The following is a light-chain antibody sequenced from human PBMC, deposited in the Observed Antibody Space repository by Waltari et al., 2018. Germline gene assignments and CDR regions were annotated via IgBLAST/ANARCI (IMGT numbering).Light chain of an antibody. Sequence: QSALTQPRSVSGSPGQSVTISCTGTRSDVGFFNYVSWYQQQAHPGRAPKLLIYDVSKRPSGVPDRFSGSKSGNTASLTISGLQAEDDGDYYCCSYAGRYTVVYGGGTKLTVL. CDR1: RSDVGFFNY. CDR2: DVS. J-gene: IGLJ2*01. CDR3: CSYAGRYTVV. V-gene: IGLV2-11*01.